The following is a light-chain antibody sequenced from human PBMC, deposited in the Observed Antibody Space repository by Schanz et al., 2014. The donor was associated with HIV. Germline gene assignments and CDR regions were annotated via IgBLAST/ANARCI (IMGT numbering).Light chain of an antibody. CDR2: GAF. CDR1: QSISNN. V-gene: IGKV3-15*01. Sequence: EIVMTQSPATLYVSPGEGATLSCRASQSISNNLAWYQHKPGQAPRLLIYGAFTRATGIPVRFSGRGSGTEFTLTISNLEPDDFAIYYCQQYSTYPYTFGQGTKLDIQ. J-gene: IGKJ2*01. CDR3: QQYSTYPYT.